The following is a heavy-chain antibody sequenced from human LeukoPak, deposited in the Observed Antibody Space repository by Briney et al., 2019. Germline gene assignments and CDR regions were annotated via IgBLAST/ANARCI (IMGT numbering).Heavy chain of an antibody. J-gene: IGHJ3*02. D-gene: IGHD6-13*01. CDR2: IYPGDSDT. Sequence: GESLKISCKGSGYSFTSYWIGWVRQMPGKGLEWMGIIYPGDSDTRYSPSFQGQVTISADKSISTAYLQWSSLKASDTAMYYCARNSGYSSSWPNDAFDIWGQGTMVTVSS. V-gene: IGHV5-51*01. CDR3: ARNSGYSSSWPNDAFDI. CDR1: GYSFTSYW.